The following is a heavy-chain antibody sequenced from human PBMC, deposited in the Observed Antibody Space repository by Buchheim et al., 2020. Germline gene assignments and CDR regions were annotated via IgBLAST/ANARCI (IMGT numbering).Heavy chain of an antibody. Sequence: QVQLQESGPGLVKPSQTLSLTCTVSGGSISSGGYYWSWIRQHPGKGLEWIGYIYYSGSTYYNPSLKSRVTISVDPSKNQFSLKLSSVTAADTAVYYCARVSLSLVTTYLTRAEYFQHWGQGTL. V-gene: IGHV4-31*03. CDR1: GGSISSGGYY. J-gene: IGHJ1*01. CDR2: IYYSGST. D-gene: IGHD4-17*01. CDR3: ARVSLSLVTTYLTRAEYFQH.